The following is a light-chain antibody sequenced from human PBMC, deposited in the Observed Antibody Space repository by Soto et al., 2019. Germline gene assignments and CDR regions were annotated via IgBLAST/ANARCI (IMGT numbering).Light chain of an antibody. CDR1: SSDVGGSNY. Sequence: QSVLTQPASVSGSPGQSITISCTGTSSDVGGSNYVSWYQQHPGKAPKLMIYDVNYRPSGISNRFSGSKSGITASLTISGLQAEDEADYYCSSDRSSSTLVFGGGTKLTVL. CDR2: DVN. V-gene: IGLV2-14*01. CDR3: SSDRSSSTLV. J-gene: IGLJ2*01.